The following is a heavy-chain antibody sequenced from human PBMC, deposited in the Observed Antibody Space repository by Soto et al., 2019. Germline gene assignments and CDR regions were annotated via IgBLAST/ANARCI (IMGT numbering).Heavy chain of an antibody. V-gene: IGHV3-9*01. CDR2: ISWNSGSI. J-gene: IGHJ4*02. CDR1: GFTFDDYA. Sequence: PGGSLRLSCAASGFTFDDYAMHWVRQAPGKGLEWVSGISWNSGSIGFADSVKGRFTISRDNAKNSLYLQMNSLRAEDTALYYCAKDKRLTGTYLDYWGQGTLVTVSS. D-gene: IGHD1-20*01. CDR3: AKDKRLTGTYLDY.